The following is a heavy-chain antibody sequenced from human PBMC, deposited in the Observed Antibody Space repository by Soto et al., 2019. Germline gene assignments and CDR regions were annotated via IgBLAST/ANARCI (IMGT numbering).Heavy chain of an antibody. CDR2: ISGSGGST. CDR3: ATSIGELVPYYYYYGMDV. Sequence: GGSLRLSCAASGFTFSSYAMSWVRQAPGKGLEWVSAISGSGGSTYYADSVKGRFTISRDNSKNTLNLQMNSLRAEDTAVYYCATSIGELVPYYYYYGMDVWGQGTTVTVSS. J-gene: IGHJ6*02. CDR1: GFTFSSYA. V-gene: IGHV3-23*01. D-gene: IGHD3-10*01.